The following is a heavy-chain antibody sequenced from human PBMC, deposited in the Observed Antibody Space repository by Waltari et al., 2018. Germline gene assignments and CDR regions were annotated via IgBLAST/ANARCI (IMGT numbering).Heavy chain of an antibody. CDR1: GDTFINFA. Sequence: QVQLVQSGAEVKKPGSSVKVSCKASGDTFINFALSWVRQAPGQGLEWMGGIVPMLGSADYAQKFQGRVTITADESKSTAYMERTSLRSEDTAVYYCARGLSDDPFNIWGQGTMVTVSS. V-gene: IGHV1-69*01. J-gene: IGHJ3*02. CDR2: IVPMLGSA. CDR3: ARGLSDDPFNI.